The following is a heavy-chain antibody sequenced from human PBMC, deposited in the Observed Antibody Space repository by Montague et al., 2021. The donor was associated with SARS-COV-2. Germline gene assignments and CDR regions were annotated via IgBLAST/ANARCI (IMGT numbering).Heavy chain of an antibody. CDR2: VHYNGHK. CDR1: GVSISKNH. Sequence: SETLSLTCDVSGVSISKNHWSWIRKPRGKGLELIGYVHYNGHKNXMPSLQSRITMSVDTSKNQVSLKLTSVTAADTAVYYCARHDNSGSYPLDVWGQGTTVTVSS. CDR3: ARHDNSGSYPLDV. J-gene: IGHJ6*02. V-gene: IGHV4-59*08. D-gene: IGHD3-10*01.